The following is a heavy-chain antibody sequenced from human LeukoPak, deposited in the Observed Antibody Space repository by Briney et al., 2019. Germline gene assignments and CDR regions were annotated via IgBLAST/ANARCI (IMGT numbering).Heavy chain of an antibody. J-gene: IGHJ4*02. CDR2: ISGSGGST. V-gene: IGHV3-23*01. CDR1: GFTFSSYA. Sequence: PGGSLRLSCAASGFTFSSYAMSWVHQAPGKGLEWVSAISGSGGSTYYADSVKGRFTISRDNSKNTLYLQMNSLRAEDTAVYYCAKDRKLVAVAGRTGVPDYWGQGTLVTVSS. D-gene: IGHD6-19*01. CDR3: AKDRKLVAVAGRTGVPDY.